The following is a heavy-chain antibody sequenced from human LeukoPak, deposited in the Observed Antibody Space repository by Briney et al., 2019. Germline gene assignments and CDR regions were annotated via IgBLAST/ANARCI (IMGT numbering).Heavy chain of an antibody. V-gene: IGHV4-39*01. CDR3: ARQARDSANAFDI. Sequence: SETLSLTCTVSGGSISGSSYYWGWIRQPPGKGLEWIGSIYYSGSTYYNPSLKSRVTISVDTSKNQFSLKLSSVTAADTAVYYCARQARDSANAFDIWGQGTMVTVSS. CDR1: GGSISGSSYY. CDR2: IYYSGST. J-gene: IGHJ3*02. D-gene: IGHD3/OR15-3a*01.